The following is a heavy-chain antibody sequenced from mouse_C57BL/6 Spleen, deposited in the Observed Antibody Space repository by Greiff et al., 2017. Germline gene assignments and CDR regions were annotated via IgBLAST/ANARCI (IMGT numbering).Heavy chain of an antibody. CDR3: ARCPSYYGNYVDWYFDV. CDR1: GYTFTSYW. Sequence: QVQLKQPGAELVRPGSSVKLSCKASGYTFTSYWMHWVKQRPIQGLEWIGNIDPSDSETHYNQKFKDKATLTVDKSSSTAYMQLSSLTSEDSAVYYCARCPSYYGNYVDWYFDVWGTGTTVTVSS. D-gene: IGHD2-1*01. V-gene: IGHV1-52*01. J-gene: IGHJ1*03. CDR2: IDPSDSET.